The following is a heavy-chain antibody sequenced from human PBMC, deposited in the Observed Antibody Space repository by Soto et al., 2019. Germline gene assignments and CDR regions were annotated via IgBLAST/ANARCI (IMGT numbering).Heavy chain of an antibody. D-gene: IGHD2-15*01. V-gene: IGHV3-33*01. Sequence: PGGSLRLSCAASGFTFSSYGMHWVRQAPGKGLEWVAVIWYDGSNKYYADSVKGRFTISRDNSKNTLYLQMNSLRAEDTAVYYCAREIVVVVAATLDYYYYMDVWGKGTKVTVSS. J-gene: IGHJ6*03. CDR3: AREIVVVVAATLDYYYYMDV. CDR1: GFTFSSYG. CDR2: IWYDGSNK.